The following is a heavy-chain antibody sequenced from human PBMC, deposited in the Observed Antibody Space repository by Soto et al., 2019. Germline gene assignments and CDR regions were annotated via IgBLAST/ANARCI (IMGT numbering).Heavy chain of an antibody. CDR1: GYTFTSYD. D-gene: IGHD3-10*01. CDR2: MNPNSGNT. J-gene: IGHJ6*03. Sequence: QVQLVQSGAEVKKPGASVKVSCKASGYTFTSYDINWVRQATGQGLEWMGWMNPNSGNTGYAQKFQGRVTMTRNTSISTAYMELSSLRSEDTAVYYCARAQYYYGSGSYIGGEEPLYYMDVWGKGTTVTVSS. V-gene: IGHV1-8*01. CDR3: ARAQYYYGSGSYIGGEEPLYYMDV.